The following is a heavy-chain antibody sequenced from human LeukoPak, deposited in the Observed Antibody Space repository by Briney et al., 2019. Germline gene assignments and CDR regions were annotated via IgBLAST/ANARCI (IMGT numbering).Heavy chain of an antibody. D-gene: IGHD1-14*01. V-gene: IGHV4-39*07. CDR2: IYYSGST. J-gene: IGHJ6*03. CDR1: GGSISSSSYY. CDR3: ARVVGAGTLDYYYMDV. Sequence: SETLSLTCTVSGGSISSSSYYWGWIRQPPGKGLEWIGSIYYSGSTYYNPSLKSRVTISVDTSKNQFSLKLSSVTAADTAVYYCARVVGAGTLDYYYMDVWGKGTTVTISS.